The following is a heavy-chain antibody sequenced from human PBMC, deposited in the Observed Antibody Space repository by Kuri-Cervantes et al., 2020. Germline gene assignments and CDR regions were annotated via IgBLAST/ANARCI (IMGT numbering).Heavy chain of an antibody. J-gene: IGHJ4*02. CDR2: IIPIFGTA. V-gene: IGHV1-69*05. CDR3: ARGRGWFGELIHY. D-gene: IGHD3-10*01. Sequence: SVKASCKASGGTFSSYAISWVRQAPGQGLEWMGGIIPIFGTANYAQKFQGRVTMTRDTSISTAYMELSRLRSDDTAVYYCARGRGWFGELIHYWGQGTLVTVSS. CDR1: GGTFSSYA.